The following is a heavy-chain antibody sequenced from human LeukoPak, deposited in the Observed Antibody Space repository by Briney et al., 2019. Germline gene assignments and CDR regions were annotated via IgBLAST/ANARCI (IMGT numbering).Heavy chain of an antibody. J-gene: IGHJ4*02. CDR3: ARESSYSGSYYFDY. V-gene: IGHV1-18*01. CDR1: GYTFTSYG. Sequence: ASVTVSCKASGYTFTSYGISWVRQAPGQGLEWMGWISAYNGNTNYAQKLQGRVTMTTDTSTSTAYMELRSLRSDDTAVYYCARESSYSGSYYFDYWGQGTLVTVSS. CDR2: ISAYNGNT. D-gene: IGHD1-26*01.